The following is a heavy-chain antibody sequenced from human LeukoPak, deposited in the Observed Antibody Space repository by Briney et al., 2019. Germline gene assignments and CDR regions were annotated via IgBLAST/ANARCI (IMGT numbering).Heavy chain of an antibody. CDR2: FYVGGET. CDR1: GFTISSYY. Sequence: GGSMRLSSAASGFTISSYYMSWDRQAPGKGLEWVSVFYVGGETYYADSVQGRFTISRDNYKNTLYLQVDSLRTDDTAVYYCARGAGWNYFGYWGQGTLVTVSS. CDR3: ARGAGWNYFGY. D-gene: IGHD6-19*01. J-gene: IGHJ4*02. V-gene: IGHV3-66*02.